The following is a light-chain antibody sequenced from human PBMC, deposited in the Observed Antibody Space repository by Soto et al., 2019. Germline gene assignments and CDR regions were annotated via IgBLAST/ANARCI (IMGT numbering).Light chain of an antibody. CDR1: QSVSSSY. Sequence: EIVLTQSPGTLSLSPGERATLSCRASQSVSSSYLAWYQQKPGQAPSLLIYGASSRATGIPDRFSGSGSGTDFTLTIRRLEPEDFAVYYCQPYGSSPQTFGQGTKVEIK. CDR2: GAS. V-gene: IGKV3-20*01. CDR3: QPYGSSPQT. J-gene: IGKJ1*01.